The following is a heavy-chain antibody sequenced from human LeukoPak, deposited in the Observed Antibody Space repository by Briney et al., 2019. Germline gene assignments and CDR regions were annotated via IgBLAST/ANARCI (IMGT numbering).Heavy chain of an antibody. CDR1: GFTFSSYS. J-gene: IGHJ3*02. Sequence: PGGSLRLSCAASGFTFSSYSMNWVRQAPGRGLEWVSSISSSSSYIYYADSVKGRFTISRDNAKNSLYLQMNSLRAEDTAVYYCARDPLDSSSWLNDAFDIWGQGTMVTVSS. CDR3: ARDPLDSSSWLNDAFDI. CDR2: ISSSSSYI. D-gene: IGHD6-13*01. V-gene: IGHV3-21*01.